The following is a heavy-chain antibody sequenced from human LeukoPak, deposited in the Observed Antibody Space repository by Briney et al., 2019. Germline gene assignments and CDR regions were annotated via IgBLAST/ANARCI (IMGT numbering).Heavy chain of an antibody. D-gene: IGHD3-22*01. CDR2: IYPGDSDT. J-gene: IGHJ4*02. CDR3: ARAINYYDSSGYFYYFDY. Sequence: GESLKISCKGSGYSFSNYWIGWVRQMPGKGLEWMGIIYPGDSDTRYSPSFQGQVTISADKSISTAYLQWSSLKASDTAMYYCARAINYYDSSGYFYYFDYWGQGTLVTVSS. V-gene: IGHV5-51*01. CDR1: GYSFSNYW.